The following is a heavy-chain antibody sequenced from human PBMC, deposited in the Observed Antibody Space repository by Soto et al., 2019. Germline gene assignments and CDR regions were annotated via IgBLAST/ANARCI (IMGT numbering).Heavy chain of an antibody. CDR1: GFTFSIYA. CDR2: ISTSGGST. J-gene: IGHJ4*02. D-gene: IGHD6-25*01. V-gene: IGHV3-23*01. Sequence: EVQLLESGGGLVQPGGSLRLSCAASGFTFSIYAMSWVRQAPGKGLEWVSTISTSGGSTDYADSVKGRFTISRDNSKNTLYLQMNSLSAEDTAVYYCAKVPSAYYFDYWGQGTLVTVSS. CDR3: AKVPSAYYFDY.